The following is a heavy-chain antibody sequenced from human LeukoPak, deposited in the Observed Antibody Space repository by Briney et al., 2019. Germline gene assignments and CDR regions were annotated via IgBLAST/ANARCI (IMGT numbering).Heavy chain of an antibody. Sequence: GESLKISCKGSGYSLTTYWIAWVRQMPGKGLEWMGVIYPGDSDTRYSPSFQGQVTLSADKSISTPYLQWSSLKASDTAVYYCARALVGAATLSYWGQRPLVTVSS. V-gene: IGHV5-51*01. CDR3: ARALVGAATLSY. J-gene: IGHJ4*02. D-gene: IGHD1-26*01. CDR1: GYSLTTYW. CDR2: IYPGDSDT.